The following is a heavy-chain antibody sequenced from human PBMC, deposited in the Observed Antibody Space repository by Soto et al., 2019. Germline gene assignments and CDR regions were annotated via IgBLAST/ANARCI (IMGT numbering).Heavy chain of an antibody. CDR2: ITGSGGST. CDR3: AEEVGWNIAADSGDY. Sequence: QTWVSLRLSCAASGFTFSSYAMSGVRQAPGKGMEWVSAITGSGGSTYYADSVKGRFTISRDNSKNTLYLQMNSLKAEDTAAYYFAEEVGWNIAADSGDYWGQGTLVTVSS. CDR1: GFTFSSYA. V-gene: IGHV3-23*01. J-gene: IGHJ4*02. D-gene: IGHD6-13*01.